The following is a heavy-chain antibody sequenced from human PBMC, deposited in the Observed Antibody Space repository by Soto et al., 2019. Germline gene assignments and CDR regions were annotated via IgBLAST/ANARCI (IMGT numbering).Heavy chain of an antibody. CDR1: GGSFSGYY. Sequence: QVRLQQWGAGLLKPSETLSLTCAVYGGSFSGYYWSWIRQPQGKGLEWIGENNHSGSTNYNPSLKRRVTISVDKSKNQFSLKLGSVTAEDTAVYYGARVPDSSGRQRETIDYWGQGPLVTGSS. CDR2: NNHSGST. CDR3: ARVPDSSGRQRETIDY. J-gene: IGHJ4*02. V-gene: IGHV4-34*01. D-gene: IGHD6-19*01.